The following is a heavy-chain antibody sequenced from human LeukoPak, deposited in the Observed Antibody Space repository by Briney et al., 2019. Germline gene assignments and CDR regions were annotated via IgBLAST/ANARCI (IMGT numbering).Heavy chain of an antibody. CDR3: ARNVGWYSHDS. CDR1: GDSLSSHY. CDR2: IYGSGST. J-gene: IGHJ4*02. V-gene: IGHV4-59*08. D-gene: IGHD6-19*01. Sequence: SETLSLTCTVSGDSLSSHYWSWIRQPPGKGLEWIGYIYGSGSTHYDPSLRSRVTISEDTSKNQFSLKLTSVTAADAAVYYCARNVGWYSHDSWGQGTLVTVSS.